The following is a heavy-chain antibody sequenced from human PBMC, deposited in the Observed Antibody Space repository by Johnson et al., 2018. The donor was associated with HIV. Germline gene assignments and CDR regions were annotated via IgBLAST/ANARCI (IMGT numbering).Heavy chain of an antibody. V-gene: IGHV3-30*14. CDR3: ARVMYGGSSKSAAFDI. Sequence: QVQLVESGAGVIQPGRSLRVSCEVSGLTLTTIIVHWARQAPGKGLEWVSLISHDGTTTAYADSVKGRYTISRDISTNTVYLQMNSLRAGDTAVYYCARVMYGGSSKSAAFDIWGQGTMVTVSS. CDR2: ISHDGTTT. CDR1: GLTLTTII. D-gene: IGHD1-26*01. J-gene: IGHJ3*02.